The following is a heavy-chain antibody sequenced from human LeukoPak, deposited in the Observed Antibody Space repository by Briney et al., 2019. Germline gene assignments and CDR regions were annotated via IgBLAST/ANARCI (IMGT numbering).Heavy chain of an antibody. D-gene: IGHD6-13*01. CDR1: GGSISSYY. V-gene: IGHV4-59*01. Sequence: SETLSLTCTVSGGSISSYYWSWVRQPPGKGLEWIGYIYYSGSTNYNPSLKSRVTISVDTSKNQFSLKLSSVTAADTAVYYCARVAAAGTNSVHYYYYGMDVWGQGTTVTVSS. CDR3: ARVAAAGTNSVHYYYYGMDV. J-gene: IGHJ6*02. CDR2: IYYSGST.